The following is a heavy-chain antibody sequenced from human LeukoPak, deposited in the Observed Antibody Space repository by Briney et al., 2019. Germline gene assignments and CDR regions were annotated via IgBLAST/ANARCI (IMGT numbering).Heavy chain of an antibody. Sequence: ASVKVSCKASGYTFTGYYMHWVRQAPGQGLEWMGWINPNSGGTNYAQKFQGWVTMTRDTSISTAYMELSRLRSDDTAVYYCARGNTPATSPYYYGMDVWGQGTTVTVSS. V-gene: IGHV1-2*04. CDR2: INPNSGGT. J-gene: IGHJ6*02. CDR1: GYTFTGYY. CDR3: ARGNTPATSPYYYGMDV. D-gene: IGHD2-2*01.